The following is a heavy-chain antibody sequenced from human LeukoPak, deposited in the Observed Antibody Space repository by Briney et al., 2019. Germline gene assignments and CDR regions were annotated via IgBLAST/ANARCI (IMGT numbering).Heavy chain of an antibody. J-gene: IGHJ4*02. V-gene: IGHV1-18*01. CDR3: AREYYDSSGYYWRIFDY. Sequence: ASVKVSCKASGYTFTSYGISWVRQAPGQGLEWTGWISAYNGNTNYAQKLQGRVTMTTDTSTSTAYMELRSLRSDGTAVYYCAREYYDSSGYYWRIFDYWGQGTLVTVSS. CDR1: GYTFTSYG. D-gene: IGHD3-22*01. CDR2: ISAYNGNT.